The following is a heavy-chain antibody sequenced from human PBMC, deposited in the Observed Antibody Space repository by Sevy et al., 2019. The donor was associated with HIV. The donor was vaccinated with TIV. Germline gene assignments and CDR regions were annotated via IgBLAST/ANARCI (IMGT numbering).Heavy chain of an antibody. CDR2: IYPGDSET. J-gene: IGHJ3*02. V-gene: IGHV5-51*01. Sequence: GESLKISCKGSGYSFTAYWIDWVRQVPGKGLEWMGTIYPGDSETRYSPSVQGQVTISPDKSLNTAYLQLSSLKASDTAVYYCARPTRLKVSIDFGNLVIWGHGTMVTVSS. CDR3: ARPTRLKVSIDFGNLVI. CDR1: GYSFTAYW. D-gene: IGHD4-17*01.